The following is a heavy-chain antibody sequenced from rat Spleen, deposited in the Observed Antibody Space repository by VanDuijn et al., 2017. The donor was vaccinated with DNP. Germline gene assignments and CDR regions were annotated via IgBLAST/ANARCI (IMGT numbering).Heavy chain of an antibody. V-gene: IGHV5-22*01. CDR2: ISYDGGST. Sequence: EVQLVQSGGGLVQPRRSLKLSCAASGFTFSDYYMAWVRQAPTKGLEWVSYISYDGGSTYYGDSVRGRFTISRDNAKSILYLQMNSLRSDDMATYYCARHVLPLRVWDYWGQGVMVTVSS. D-gene: IGHD4-1*01. CDR3: ARHVLPLRVWDY. CDR1: GFTFSDYY. J-gene: IGHJ2*01.